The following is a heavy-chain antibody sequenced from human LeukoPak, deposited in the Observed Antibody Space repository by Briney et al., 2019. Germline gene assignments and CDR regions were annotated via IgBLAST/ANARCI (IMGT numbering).Heavy chain of an antibody. CDR3: ARRYYYDSSYYAFDI. CDR1: GFTFSSYA. Sequence: GALRLSCAASGFTFSSYALSWVRQAPGKGLEWVSAISGSGGSTYYADSVKGRFTISRDNSKNTLYLQMNSLRAEDTAVYYCARRYYYDSSYYAFDIWGQGTMVTVSS. CDR2: ISGSGGST. V-gene: IGHV3-23*01. J-gene: IGHJ3*02. D-gene: IGHD3-22*01.